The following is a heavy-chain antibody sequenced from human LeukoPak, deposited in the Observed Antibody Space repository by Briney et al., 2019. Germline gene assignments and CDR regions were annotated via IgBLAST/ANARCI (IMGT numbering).Heavy chain of an antibody. CDR3: ARGCSGGSCYFY. D-gene: IGHD2-15*01. Sequence: SVKVSCXASGGTFSSYTISWVRQAPGQGLGWMGRIIPILGIANYAQKFQGRVTITADKSTSTAYMELSSLRSEDTAVYYCARGCSGGSCYFYWGQGTLVTVSS. J-gene: IGHJ4*02. CDR1: GGTFSSYT. V-gene: IGHV1-69*02. CDR2: IIPILGIA.